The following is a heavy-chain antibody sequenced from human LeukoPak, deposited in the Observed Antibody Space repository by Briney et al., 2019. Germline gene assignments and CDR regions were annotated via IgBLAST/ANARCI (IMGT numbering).Heavy chain of an antibody. V-gene: IGHV4-59*08. J-gene: IGHJ2*01. CDR2: IYYSGST. Sequence: SETLSLTCTVSGSSISSYYWSWIRQPPGKGLEWIGYIYYSGSTNYNPSLKSRVTISVDTSKNQFSLKLSSVTAADTAVYYCARMYYYDTSGYSMPTAHFDPWGRGTLVTVSS. CDR1: GSSISSYY. CDR3: ARMYYYDTSGYSMPTAHFDP. D-gene: IGHD3-22*01.